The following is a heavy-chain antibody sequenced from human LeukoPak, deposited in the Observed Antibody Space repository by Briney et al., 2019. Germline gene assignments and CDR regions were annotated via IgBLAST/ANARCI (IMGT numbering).Heavy chain of an antibody. CDR3: TTDLYYEWEGFDY. Sequence: GGSLRLSCAASGFTFSNAWMSWVRQAPGKGLEWVGRIKSKSDGGTTDYAAPVKGRFTISRDDSKNTLYLQMNSLKTEDTAVYYCTTDLYYEWEGFDYWGQGTLVTVSS. CDR1: GFTFSNAW. J-gene: IGHJ4*02. D-gene: IGHD3-16*01. V-gene: IGHV3-15*01. CDR2: IKSKSDGGTT.